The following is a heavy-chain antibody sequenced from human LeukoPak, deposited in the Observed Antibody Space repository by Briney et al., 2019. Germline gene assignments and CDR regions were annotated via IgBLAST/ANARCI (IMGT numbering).Heavy chain of an antibody. CDR2: INAGNGNT. J-gene: IGHJ4*02. D-gene: IGHD4-17*01. CDR3: ACSVTTQFQGDY. V-gene: IGHV1-3*01. Sequence: ASVKVSCKASGYTFTSYVMHWVRQAPGQRLEWMGWINAGNGNTKYSQKFQGRVTITRDTSVSTAYMELSSLRSEDTAVYYCACSVTTQFQGDYWGQGTLITVSS. CDR1: GYTFTSYV.